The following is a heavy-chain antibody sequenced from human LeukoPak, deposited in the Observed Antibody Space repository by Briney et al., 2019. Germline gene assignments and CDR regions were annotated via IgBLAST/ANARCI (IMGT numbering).Heavy chain of an antibody. CDR2: VRNDGSNE. V-gene: IGHV3-30*02. D-gene: IGHD5-12*01. CDR1: GFVLSDYG. CDR3: AKESDSGYHSEGPKT. J-gene: IGHJ5*02. Sequence: GGSLRLSCAASGFVLSDYGMHWVRQAPGKGLEWVAFVRNDGSNEYYVGSVKGRFTISRDKSKNTLYLQMNSLRAEDTAVYSCAKESDSGYHSEGPKTWGLGTLVTVSS.